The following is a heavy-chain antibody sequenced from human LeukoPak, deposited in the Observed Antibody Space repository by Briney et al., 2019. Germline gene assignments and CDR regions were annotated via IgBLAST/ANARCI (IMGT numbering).Heavy chain of an antibody. V-gene: IGHV4-39*07. CDR1: GGSLSSSSYY. CDR2: IYYSGST. D-gene: IGHD3-22*01. CDR3: AREGYYYDSSGYYSF. Sequence: SETLSLTCTVSGGSLSSSSYYWGWIRQPPGKRLEWVGSIYYSGSTYYNPSLKSRVTISVDTSKNQFSLKLSSVTAADTAVYYCAREGYYYDSSGYYSFWGQGTLVTVSS. J-gene: IGHJ4*02.